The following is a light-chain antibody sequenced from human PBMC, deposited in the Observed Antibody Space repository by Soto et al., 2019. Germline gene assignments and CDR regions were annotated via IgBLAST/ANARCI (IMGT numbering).Light chain of an antibody. CDR1: QSVNSD. Sequence: EIVMTQSPATLSVSPGDTATLSCRASQSVNSDLAWYQQKPGQAPRLLIYRASMRATGIPARFSGSGSGTEFTLTISGLQSEDFAIYYCQQYNSGPPLTFGGGTKVEIK. V-gene: IGKV3-15*01. CDR3: QQYNSGPPLT. CDR2: RAS. J-gene: IGKJ4*01.